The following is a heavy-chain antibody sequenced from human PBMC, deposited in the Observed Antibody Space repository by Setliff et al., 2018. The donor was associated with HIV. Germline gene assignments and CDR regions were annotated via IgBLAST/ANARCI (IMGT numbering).Heavy chain of an antibody. CDR3: AKDPSVTVTTI. Sequence: ASVKVSCKASGYTFTSYAMHWVRQAPGQRLEWMGWINAGNGNTKYSQKFQGRVTMTTDTSTSTVYMELRSLRSDDTAVYYCAKDPSVTVTTIWGKGTMVTVSS. J-gene: IGHJ3*02. D-gene: IGHD4-17*01. CDR2: INAGNGNT. V-gene: IGHV1-3*01. CDR1: GYTFTSYA.